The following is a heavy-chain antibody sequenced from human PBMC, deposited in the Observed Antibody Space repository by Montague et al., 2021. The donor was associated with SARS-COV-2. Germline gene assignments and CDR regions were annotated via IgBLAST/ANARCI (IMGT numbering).Heavy chain of an antibody. Sequence: CAISGDSVWSNTAAWNWIRQSPSGGLEWLGRTNYRSKWTSDYATSVEGRISIDPDTSKNQFFLHLRSVTPEDAGVYYCVRDTGSAQAGFDAWGQGTLVTVSA. CDR1: GDSVWSNTAA. J-gene: IGHJ4*02. D-gene: IGHD4-17*01. CDR3: VRDTGSAQAGFDA. CDR2: TNYRSKWTS. V-gene: IGHV6-1*01.